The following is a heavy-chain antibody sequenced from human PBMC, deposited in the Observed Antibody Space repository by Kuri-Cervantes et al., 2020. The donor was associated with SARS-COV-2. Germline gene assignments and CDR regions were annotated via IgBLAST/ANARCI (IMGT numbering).Heavy chain of an antibody. D-gene: IGHD3-10*01. CDR3: ARGTNLYYGSGSYPAPYYYYGMDV. J-gene: IGHJ6*02. CDR1: GFTFSSYA. V-gene: IGHV3-53*01. CDR2: IYSGGST. Sequence: GGSLSLSCAASGFTFSSYAMSWVRQAPGKGLEWVSVIYSGGSTYYADSVKGRFTISRDNSKNTLYLQMNSLRAEDTAVYYCARGTNLYYGSGSYPAPYYYYGMDVWGQGTTVTVSS.